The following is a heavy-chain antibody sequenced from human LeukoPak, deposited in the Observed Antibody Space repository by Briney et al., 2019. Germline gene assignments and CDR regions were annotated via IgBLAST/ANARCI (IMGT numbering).Heavy chain of an antibody. D-gene: IGHD2-15*01. CDR2: ISYDGSNK. V-gene: IGHV3-30-3*01. CDR1: GFTFSSYA. CDR3: ARFVVAASQPGY. Sequence: GGSLRLSCAASGFTFSSYAMHWVRQAPGKGLEWVAVISYDGSNKYYADSVKGRFTISRDNSKNTLYLQMNSLRAEDTAVYYCARFVVAASQPGYWGQGTLVTVSS. J-gene: IGHJ4*02.